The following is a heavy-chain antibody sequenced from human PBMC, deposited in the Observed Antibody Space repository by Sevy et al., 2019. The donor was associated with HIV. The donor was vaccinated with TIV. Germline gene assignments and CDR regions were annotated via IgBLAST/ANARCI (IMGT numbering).Heavy chain of an antibody. CDR1: GGSISRSYW. CDR2: VYHSGST. CDR3: ARKHQYCDCWPYFFDY. V-gene: IGHV4-4*02. D-gene: IGHD3-3*01. Sequence: SETLSLTCSVSGGSISRSYWWTWVRQSPGKGLEWIGEVYHSGSTNYNPSLKSRVTISVDKSKNQFSLKLTSLTAAETAIYFCARKHQYCDCWPYFFDYWGQGTLVTVSS. J-gene: IGHJ4*02.